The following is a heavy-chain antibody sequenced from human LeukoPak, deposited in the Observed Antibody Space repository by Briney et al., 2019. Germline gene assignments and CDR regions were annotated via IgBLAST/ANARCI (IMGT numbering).Heavy chain of an antibody. CDR2: LSGSGGST. CDR3: AKDGAVRGVGATHYFDY. D-gene: IGHD1-26*01. V-gene: IGHV3-23*01. Sequence: GGSLRLSCAASGFTFSSYSMNWVRQAPGKGLEWVSSLSGSGGSTYYADSVKGRFTISRDNFKNTLYLQMNSLRAEDTAVYYCAKDGAVRGVGATHYFDYWGQGTLVTVSS. J-gene: IGHJ4*02. CDR1: GFTFSSYS.